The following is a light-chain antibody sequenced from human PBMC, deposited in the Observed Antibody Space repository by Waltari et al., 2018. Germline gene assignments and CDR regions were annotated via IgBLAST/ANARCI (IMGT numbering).Light chain of an antibody. V-gene: IGKV3-20*01. CDR3: QHYVRLPAT. CDR2: AAS. CDR1: QSVGRT. Sequence: EIVLTQSPGPLSLSPGARATLSCRASQSVGRTLAWYQQKPGQAPRLLLYAASTRATGIPDRFSGSGSGTDFSLTISRLEPEDFAVYYCQHYVRLPATFGQGTKVAIK. J-gene: IGKJ1*01.